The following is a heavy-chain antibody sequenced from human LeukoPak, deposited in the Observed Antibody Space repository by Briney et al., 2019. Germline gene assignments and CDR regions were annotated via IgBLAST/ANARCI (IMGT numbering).Heavy chain of an antibody. D-gene: IGHD3-22*01. Sequence: ASLNVSCKPSGYTFTSYYMHWVRQAPGQGVEWMGIINPSGGSTSYAQKFQGRVTMTRDMSTSTVYMELSSLRSEDTAVYYCARSRYALLPDYWGQGTLVTVSS. J-gene: IGHJ4*02. CDR3: ARSRYALLPDY. V-gene: IGHV1-46*01. CDR2: INPSGGST. CDR1: GYTFTSYY.